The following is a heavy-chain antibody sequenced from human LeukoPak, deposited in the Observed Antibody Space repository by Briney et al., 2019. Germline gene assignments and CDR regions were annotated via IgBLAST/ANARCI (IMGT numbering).Heavy chain of an antibody. J-gene: IGHJ6*02. CDR1: GFTFSSYG. CDR2: IWYVGSNK. CDR3: AREIALAATTRFYYYYGMDV. D-gene: IGHD5-12*01. Sequence: PGGSLRLSCAASGFTFSSYGMHWVRQAPGKGLEWVAVIWYVGSNKYYADSVKGRFTISRDNSKNTLYLQMNSLRAEDTAVYYCAREIALAATTRFYYYYGMDVWGQGTTVTVSS. V-gene: IGHV3-33*01.